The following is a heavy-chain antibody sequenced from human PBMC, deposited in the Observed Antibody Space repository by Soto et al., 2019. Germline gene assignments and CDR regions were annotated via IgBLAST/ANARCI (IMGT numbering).Heavy chain of an antibody. Sequence: QVQLVQSGAEVKKPGSSVKVSCKASGGPFSSFAISWVRQAPGQGLGWMGGIFPIFGTANYAQKFQGRVTITADESTSTAYMELSSLRSEDTAVYYCARSYDSSGYDYYYYGMDVWGQGTTVTVSS. J-gene: IGHJ6*02. V-gene: IGHV1-69*01. D-gene: IGHD3-22*01. CDR3: ARSYDSSGYDYYYYGMDV. CDR2: IFPIFGTA. CDR1: GGPFSSFA.